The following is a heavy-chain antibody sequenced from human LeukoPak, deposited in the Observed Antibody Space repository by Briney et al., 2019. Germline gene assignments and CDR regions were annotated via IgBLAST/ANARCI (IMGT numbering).Heavy chain of an antibody. CDR2: ISSSSSYI. V-gene: IGHV3-21*01. CDR1: GFTFSSHS. J-gene: IGHJ6*02. Sequence: GGSLRLSCAASGFTFSSHSMNWVRQAPGKGLEWVSSISSSSSYIYYADSVEGRFTISRDNAKNSLYLQMNSLRAEDTAVYYCAREDDILTGYGMDVWGQGTTVTVSS. D-gene: IGHD3-9*01. CDR3: AREDDILTGYGMDV.